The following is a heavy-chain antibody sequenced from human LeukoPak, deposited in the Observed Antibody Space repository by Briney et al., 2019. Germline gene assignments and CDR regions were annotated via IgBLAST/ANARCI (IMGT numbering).Heavy chain of an antibody. CDR3: GTTVHDSGDY. CDR2: VYPSGST. D-gene: IGHD6-25*01. V-gene: IGHV4-4*02. J-gene: IGHJ4*02. Sequence: PSETLSLTCAVSGDSISNSNWWTWIRQPPGKGLEWIGEVYPSGSTNYSPSLKSRVTISVDKSKNQFSLTLRSVTAADTAVYFCGTTVHDSGDYWGQGTLVTVSS. CDR1: GDSISNSNW.